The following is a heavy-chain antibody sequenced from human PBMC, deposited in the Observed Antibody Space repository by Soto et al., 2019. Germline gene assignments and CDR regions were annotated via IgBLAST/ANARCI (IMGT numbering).Heavy chain of an antibody. CDR1: GFTFNNAW. CDR3: TTDYYDATGYYGYFQY. Sequence: ESGGGLVEPGGSLRHSCAASGFTFNNAWMSWVRQAPGKGLEWVGRIKSKKDGGATDFAAPVKGRFAISRDDSKNTLYLQMNSLKTEDTAVYFCTTDYYDATGYYGYFQYWGQGTLLTVSS. V-gene: IGHV3-15*01. CDR2: IKSKKDGGAT. D-gene: IGHD3-22*01. J-gene: IGHJ1*01.